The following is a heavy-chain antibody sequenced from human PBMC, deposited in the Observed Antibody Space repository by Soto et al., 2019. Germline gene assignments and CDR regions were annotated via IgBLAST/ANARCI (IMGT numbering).Heavy chain of an antibody. J-gene: IGHJ4*02. V-gene: IGHV3-66*01. Sequence: EVQLVESGGGLVQPGGSLRLSCAASGFTVSSKYMNWVRQAPGKGLEWVSVIYSGGSTYYADSVKGRFTISRDNSKNTLYLQMNSLRGEDTAVYYCAREGPGTPDYWGQGTLVTVSS. CDR2: IYSGGST. D-gene: IGHD1-1*01. CDR1: GFTVSSKY. CDR3: AREGPGTPDY.